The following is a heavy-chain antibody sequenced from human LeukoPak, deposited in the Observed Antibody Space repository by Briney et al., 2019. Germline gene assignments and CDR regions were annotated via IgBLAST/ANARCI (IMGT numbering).Heavy chain of an antibody. D-gene: IGHD6-19*01. CDR1: GGSISSYY. V-gene: IGHV4-59*08. Sequence: PSETLSLTCTVSGGSISSYYWSWIRQPPGKGLEWIGYIYYSGSTNYNPSLKSRVTISVDTSKNQFSLKLSSVTAADTAVYYCARTVAGTDYHFDYWGQGTLSPSPQ. J-gene: IGHJ4*02. CDR3: ARTVAGTDYHFDY. CDR2: IYYSGST.